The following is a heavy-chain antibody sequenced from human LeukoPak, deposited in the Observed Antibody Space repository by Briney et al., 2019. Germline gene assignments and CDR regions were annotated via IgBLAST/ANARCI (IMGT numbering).Heavy chain of an antibody. D-gene: IGHD5-18*01. CDR1: GFTFSSYA. Sequence: SGGSLRLSCAASGFTFSSYAMHWVRQAPGKGLEWVAVISYDGSNKYYADSVKGRFTISRDNSKNTLYLQMNSLRAEDTAVYYCARDPNVDTAMVNLFLDYWGQGTLVTVSS. CDR3: ARDPNVDTAMVNLFLDY. CDR2: ISYDGSNK. V-gene: IGHV3-30*04. J-gene: IGHJ4*02.